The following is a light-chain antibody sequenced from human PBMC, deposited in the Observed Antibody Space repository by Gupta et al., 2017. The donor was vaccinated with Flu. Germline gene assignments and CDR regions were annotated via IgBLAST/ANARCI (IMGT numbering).Light chain of an antibody. CDR3: HQYGSSPQT. Sequence: EILLTQSPGTLALSRGERATLSCRANQSVNSDYLAGYQQKPGQAPRLLIYGASSMVTGIPDRFGGSGSGTDFTLTISRLEPEDFAVYYCHQYGSSPQTFGQGTKVEVK. V-gene: IGKV3-20*01. J-gene: IGKJ1*01. CDR2: GAS. CDR1: QSVNSDY.